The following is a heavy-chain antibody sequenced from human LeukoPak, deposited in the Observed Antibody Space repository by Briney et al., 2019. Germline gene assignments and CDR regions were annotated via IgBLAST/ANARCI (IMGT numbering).Heavy chain of an antibody. Sequence: PGGSLRLSCAGSGFTVSRYAMSWVRQAPGKGLEWVSYISTSSNRIDYADSVKGRFTMSRDNAKNLLYLQMNSLRDEDTAMYYCARVSAPGTSGWYFGYWGQGTLVTVSS. CDR1: GFTVSRYA. J-gene: IGHJ4*02. V-gene: IGHV3-48*02. D-gene: IGHD6-19*01. CDR2: ISTSSNRI. CDR3: ARVSAPGTSGWYFGY.